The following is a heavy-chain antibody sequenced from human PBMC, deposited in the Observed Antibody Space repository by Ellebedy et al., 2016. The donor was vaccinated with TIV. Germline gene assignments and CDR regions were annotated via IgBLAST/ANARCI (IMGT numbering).Heavy chain of an antibody. J-gene: IGHJ2*01. CDR1: GFTFDDYA. Sequence: PGGSLRLSCAASGFTFDDYAMHWVRQAPGKGLEWVSGISWNSGSIGYADSVKGRFTISRDNAKNSLYLQMNSLRAEDMALYYCAKTVAGELLGYFDLWGRGTLVTVSS. D-gene: IGHD3-10*01. CDR3: AKTVAGELLGYFDL. V-gene: IGHV3-9*03. CDR2: ISWNSGSI.